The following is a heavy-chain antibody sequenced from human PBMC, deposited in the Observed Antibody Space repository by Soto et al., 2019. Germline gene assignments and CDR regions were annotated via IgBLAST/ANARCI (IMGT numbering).Heavy chain of an antibody. V-gene: IGHV4-34*01. J-gene: IGHJ4*02. CDR2: INHSGST. CDR3: VRRYGRSFDF. Sequence: KPSETLSLTCAVYGGSFSGYYWSWIRQPPGKGLEWIGEINHSGSTNYNPSLKSRVTISVDTSKNQFSLKLSSVTAADTAVYYCVRRYGRSFDFWGQGILVTGSS. CDR1: GGSFSGYY. D-gene: IGHD4-17*01.